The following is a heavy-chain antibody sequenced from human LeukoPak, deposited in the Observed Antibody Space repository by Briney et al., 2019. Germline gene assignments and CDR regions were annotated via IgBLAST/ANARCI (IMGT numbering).Heavy chain of an antibody. CDR2: ISSNGGST. V-gene: IGHV3-64*01. Sequence: GGSLRPSCAASGFTFSSYAMHWVRQAPGKGLEYVSAISSNGGSTYYANSVKGRFTISRDNSKNTLYLQMGSLRAEDMAVYYCARADGDYGAFDPWGQGTLVTVSS. D-gene: IGHD4-17*01. CDR3: ARADGDYGAFDP. CDR1: GFTFSSYA. J-gene: IGHJ5*02.